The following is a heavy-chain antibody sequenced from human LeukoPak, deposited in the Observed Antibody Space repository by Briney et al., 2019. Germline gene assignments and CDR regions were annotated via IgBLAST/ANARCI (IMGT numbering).Heavy chain of an antibody. J-gene: IGHJ4*02. Sequence: PGGSLRLSCAASGFTLSSYWMHWVRQAPGKGLVWVSRINSDGSSTSYADSVKGRFTISRDNAKNTLYLQMNSLRAEDTAVYYCAREHYDFWSGYSKSNDYWGQGTLVTVSS. D-gene: IGHD3-3*01. CDR1: GFTLSSYW. V-gene: IGHV3-74*01. CDR2: INSDGSST. CDR3: AREHYDFWSGYSKSNDY.